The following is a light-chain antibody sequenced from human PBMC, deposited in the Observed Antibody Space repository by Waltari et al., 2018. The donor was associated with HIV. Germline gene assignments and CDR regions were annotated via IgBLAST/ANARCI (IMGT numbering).Light chain of an antibody. CDR3: TSYTSSTTLV. Sequence: QSALTQSASVSGSPRQSITISATGTSSALGGYDYVSWYQQHPCKAPKFMIYEVSKPPSGVSTRFSGAKSGITASLIISGLQAEDEADYYCTSYTSSTTLVFGTGTKVTVL. J-gene: IGLJ1*01. CDR2: EVS. CDR1: SSALGGYDY. V-gene: IGLV2-14*01.